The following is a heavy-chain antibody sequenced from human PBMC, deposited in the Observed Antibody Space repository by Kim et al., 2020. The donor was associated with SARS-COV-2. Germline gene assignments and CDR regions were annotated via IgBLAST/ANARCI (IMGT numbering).Heavy chain of an antibody. CDR3: ARDGGSYPNAFDI. D-gene: IGHD1-26*01. Sequence: SETLSLTCTVSGGSISSSSYYWGWIRQPPGKGLEWIGSIYYSGSTYYNPYLKSLVTISEDTSKNQFSLKLSPVTAADTALYYGARDGGSYPNAFDIWGQGTMVTVSS. J-gene: IGHJ3*02. V-gene: IGHV4-39*07. CDR2: IYYSGST. CDR1: GGSISSSSYY.